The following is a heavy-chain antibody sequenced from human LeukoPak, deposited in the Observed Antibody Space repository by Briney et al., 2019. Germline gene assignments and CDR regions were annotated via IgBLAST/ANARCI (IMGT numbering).Heavy chain of an antibody. V-gene: IGHV3-21*01. CDR1: GFTFSRYN. CDR2: ISSSSSYI. J-gene: IGHJ3*02. Sequence: GGSLRLSCAASGFTFSRYNMDWVRQAPGKGLEWVSSISSSSSYIYYADSVKGRFTISRDNAKNSLSLQMNGLRAEDTAVYYCARNNWGYAFDIWGQGTMVTVSS. CDR3: ARNNWGYAFDI. D-gene: IGHD7-27*01.